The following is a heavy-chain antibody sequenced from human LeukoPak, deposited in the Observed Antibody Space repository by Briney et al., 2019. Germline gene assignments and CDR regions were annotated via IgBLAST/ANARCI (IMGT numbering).Heavy chain of an antibody. Sequence: ASVKVSCKASGYTFIDYYMHWVRQAPGQGLEWMGWINPNSGGTDYAQKFQGRVTMTRDTSISTAYMELSRLRSDDTAVYYCATDYGDYESGYWGQGTLVTVSS. CDR3: ATDYGDYESGY. J-gene: IGHJ4*02. V-gene: IGHV1-2*02. CDR2: INPNSGGT. D-gene: IGHD4-17*01. CDR1: GYTFIDYY.